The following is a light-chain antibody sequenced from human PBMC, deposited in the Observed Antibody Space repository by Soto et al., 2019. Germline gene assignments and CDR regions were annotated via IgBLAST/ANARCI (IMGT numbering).Light chain of an antibody. V-gene: IGKV2-28*01. CDR2: LGS. J-gene: IGKJ2*01. CDR3: MQALQAPYT. CDR1: QSLLHSNGYNY. Sequence: DMVMTQSPLSLPVTPGEPASISCRSSQSLLHSNGYNYLAWYLQKPGQSQQLLIFLGSNRASGVPDRVRGSGAGTDFTLKISRVEAEDVGVYYCMQALQAPYTFGLGTKLEIK.